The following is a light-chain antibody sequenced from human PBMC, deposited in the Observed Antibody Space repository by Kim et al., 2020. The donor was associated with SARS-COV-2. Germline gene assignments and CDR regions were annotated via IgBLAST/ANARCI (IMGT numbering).Light chain of an antibody. J-gene: IGLJ1*01. CDR2: GNN. Sequence: SSELTQDPDVSVALGQTVRITCQGDCLRSYSASWYQQRPGQAPVFVMYGNNNRPSGIPDRFSGSSSGDTASLTITGAHAEDEADYYCNSRDRSGYRYVFGTGTKVTVL. V-gene: IGLV3-19*01. CDR1: CLRSYS. CDR3: NSRDRSGYRYV.